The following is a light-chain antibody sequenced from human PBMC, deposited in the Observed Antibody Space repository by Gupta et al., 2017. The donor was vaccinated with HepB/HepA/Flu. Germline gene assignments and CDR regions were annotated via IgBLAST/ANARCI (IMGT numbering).Light chain of an antibody. V-gene: IGKV3-15*01. CDR3: QHYNNWPLT. CDR1: QSVSNN. Sequence: EIVMTQSPATLSVSPGERATLSCRVSQSVSNNLAWYQQIPGQAPRLLIFGASIRATGIPARFSGSGSGTDFTLTISSLQSEDFAVYYCQHYNNWPLTFGGGTKVEI. CDR2: GAS. J-gene: IGKJ4*01.